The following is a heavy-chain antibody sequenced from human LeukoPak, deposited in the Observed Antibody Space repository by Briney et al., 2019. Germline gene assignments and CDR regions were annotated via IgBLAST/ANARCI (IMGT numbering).Heavy chain of an antibody. J-gene: IGHJ6*02. Sequence: ASVKVSCKASGYTFTSYDINWVRQATGQGLEWMGWMNPNSGNTGYAQKSQGRVTMTRNTSISTAYMELSSLRSEDTAVYYCARDVNWGIYYYYGMDVWGQGTTVTVSS. D-gene: IGHD7-27*01. CDR1: GYTFTSYD. CDR2: MNPNSGNT. CDR3: ARDVNWGIYYYYGMDV. V-gene: IGHV1-8*01.